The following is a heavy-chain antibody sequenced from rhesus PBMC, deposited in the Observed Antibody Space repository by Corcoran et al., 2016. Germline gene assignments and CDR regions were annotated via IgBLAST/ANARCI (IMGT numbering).Heavy chain of an antibody. V-gene: IGHV4S12*01. CDR3: ARVGGYYDSGYYDY. CDR1: GGSISGYYY. J-gene: IGHJ4*01. CDR2: IYTNSESP. D-gene: IGHD3-28*01. Sequence: QVQLQESGPGVVKPSETLSLTCAVSGGSISGYYYWSWIRQPPGKGVEWIGSIYTNSESPNSHPSRKSRVTISKDTSKNQFSLKLTSVTATDTAVYYCARVGGYYDSGYYDYWGQGVLVTVSS.